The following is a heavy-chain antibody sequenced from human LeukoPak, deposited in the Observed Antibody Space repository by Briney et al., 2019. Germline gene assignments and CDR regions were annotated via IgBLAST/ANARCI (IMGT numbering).Heavy chain of an antibody. V-gene: IGHV3-23*01. CDR1: GFPFSDFA. CDR2: ISGGGDNT. J-gene: IGHJ4*02. CDR3: AKCSSGSYYSSGDY. Sequence: GGPLSLSCAVSGFPFSDFAMSWVRQAPGKGLEWVSTISGGGDNTYFADSVKGRFTISRDNSKNTLFLQMVSLRAEDTAVYYCAKCSSGSYYSSGDYWGQGTLVTVSS. D-gene: IGHD2-15*01.